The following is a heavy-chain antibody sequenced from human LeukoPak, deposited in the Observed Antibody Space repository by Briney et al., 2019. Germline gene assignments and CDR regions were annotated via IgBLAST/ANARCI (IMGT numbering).Heavy chain of an antibody. J-gene: IGHJ4*02. CDR1: GFTFSSYA. V-gene: IGHV3-21*01. Sequence: GGSLRLSCAASGFTFSSYAMSWVRQAPGKGLEWVSSISSSSSYIYYADSVKGRFTISRDNAKNSLYLQMNSLRAEDTAVYYCARFPATTGQRWGQGTLVTVSS. D-gene: IGHD1-14*01. CDR2: ISSSSSYI. CDR3: ARFPATTGQR.